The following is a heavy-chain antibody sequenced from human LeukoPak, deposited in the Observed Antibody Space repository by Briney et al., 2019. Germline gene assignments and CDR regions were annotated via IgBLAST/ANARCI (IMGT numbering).Heavy chain of an antibody. CDR1: GFTFSSYW. J-gene: IGHJ4*02. CDR3: ARDREMATIFDY. CDR2: INSDGSST. V-gene: IGHV3-74*01. Sequence: GGSLRFFCAASGFTFSSYWMHWVRQAPGKGLVWVSRINSDGSSTSYADSVKGRFTISRDNAKNTLYLQMNSLRAEDTAVYYCARDREMATIFDYWGQGTLVTVSS. D-gene: IGHD5-24*01.